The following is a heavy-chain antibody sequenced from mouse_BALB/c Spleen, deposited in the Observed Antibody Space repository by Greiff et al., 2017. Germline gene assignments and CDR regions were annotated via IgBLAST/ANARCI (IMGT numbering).Heavy chain of an antibody. CDR3: ARGGVYGNYPAY. Sequence: LVKPGASVKISCKASGYSFTGYYMHWVKQSHGKSLEWIGYISCYNGATSYNQKFKGKATFTVDTSSSTAYMQFNSLTSEDSAVYYCARGGVYGNYPAYWGQGTLVTVAA. CDR2: ISCYNGAT. J-gene: IGHJ3*01. D-gene: IGHD2-1*01. CDR1: GYSFTGYY. V-gene: IGHV1S34*01.